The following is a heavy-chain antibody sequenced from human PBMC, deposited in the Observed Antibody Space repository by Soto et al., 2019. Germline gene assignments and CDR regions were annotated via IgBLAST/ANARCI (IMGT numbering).Heavy chain of an antibody. Sequence: EVQLLESGGGLVQPGGSLRLSCAASGFTFRSYAMNWVRQAPGKGLEWVSAISGSDGSTYYADSVKGRFTISRNNSKNTLYLQMNSPRPEDTARYYCAKLSSANHYPPAVSYCACWGQGTLVTVSS. CDR2: ISGSDGST. J-gene: IGHJ4*02. V-gene: IGHV3-23*01. CDR1: GFTFRSYA. CDR3: AKLSSANHYPPAVSYCAC. D-gene: IGHD3-22*01.